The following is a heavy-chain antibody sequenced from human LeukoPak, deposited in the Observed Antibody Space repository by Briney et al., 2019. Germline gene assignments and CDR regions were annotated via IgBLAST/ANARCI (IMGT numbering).Heavy chain of an antibody. J-gene: IGHJ4*02. D-gene: IGHD3-22*01. CDR3: IRSGYYYEGYFDY. Sequence: PGGSLRLFCAASGFIFSDHYIDWVRQAPGKGLEWVARIRNKANSYTTEYAASVKGRFTISRDDSENSSYLQLNGLRTEDTAVYDCIRSGYYYEGYFDYWGQGTLVTVSS. V-gene: IGHV3-72*01. CDR2: IRNKANSYTT. CDR1: GFIFSDHY.